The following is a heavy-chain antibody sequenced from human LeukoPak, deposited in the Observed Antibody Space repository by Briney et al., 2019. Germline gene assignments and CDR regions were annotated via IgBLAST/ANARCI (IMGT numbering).Heavy chain of an antibody. J-gene: IGHJ4*02. D-gene: IGHD1-26*01. CDR2: IHQDGSEE. CDR3: VRDRGTYRPIDY. Sequence: GGSLRLSCAASGFTFGTYWMSWVRQAPGKGLEWVANIHQDGSEEYYVDSVKGRFTISRHNAKNSLYLHMNSLRAEDTAIYYCVRDRGTYRPIDYWGQGTLVTVSS. CDR1: GFTFGTYW. V-gene: IGHV3-7*03.